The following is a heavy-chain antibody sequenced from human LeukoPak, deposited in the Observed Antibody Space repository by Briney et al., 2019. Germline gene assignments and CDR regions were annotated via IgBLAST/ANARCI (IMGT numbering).Heavy chain of an antibody. D-gene: IGHD5-18*01. Sequence: GGSLRLSCVASGFTFSSYWMTWVRQAPGKGLEWVANIKTDGSQIYYVDSVKGRFTISRDNAKNSLYLQMNSLRAEDTALYYCARDRGVDTAMVNWFDPWGQGTLVTVSS. V-gene: IGHV3-7*03. CDR1: GFTFSSYW. CDR3: ARDRGVDTAMVNWFDP. J-gene: IGHJ5*02. CDR2: IKTDGSQI.